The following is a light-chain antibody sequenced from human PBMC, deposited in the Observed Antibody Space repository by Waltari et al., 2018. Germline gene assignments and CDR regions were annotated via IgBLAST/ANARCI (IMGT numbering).Light chain of an antibody. J-gene: IGKJ1*01. CDR1: QDVSNY. Sequence: DTQMTQSPSSVSASVGDRVTMSCRTSQDVSNYLAWYQQKPGKAPKLLIYGASTLESGVPSRFSGSGSGTEFTLTISSLQPDDFATYCCQQYNTYPWTFGQGTKVEIK. CDR2: GAS. CDR3: QQYNTYPWT. V-gene: IGKV1-16*01.